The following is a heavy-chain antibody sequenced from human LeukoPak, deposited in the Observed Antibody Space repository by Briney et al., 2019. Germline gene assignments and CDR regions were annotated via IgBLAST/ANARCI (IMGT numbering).Heavy chain of an antibody. D-gene: IGHD3-16*01. CDR1: GYSISSGYY. CDR2: IYHSGST. J-gene: IGHJ5*02. Sequence: SETLSLTCTVSGYSISSGYYWGWIRQPPGKGLEWIGSIYHSGSTYYNPSLKSRVTISVDTSKNQFSLKLSSVTAADTAVYYCARVKMTTFFWFDPWGQGTLVTVSP. CDR3: ARVKMTTFFWFDP. V-gene: IGHV4-38-2*02.